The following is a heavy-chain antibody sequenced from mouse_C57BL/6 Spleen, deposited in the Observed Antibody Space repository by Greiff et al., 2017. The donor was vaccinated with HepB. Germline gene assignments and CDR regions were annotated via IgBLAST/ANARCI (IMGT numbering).Heavy chain of an antibody. J-gene: IGHJ2*01. CDR1: GYAFSSYW. Sequence: QVQLKQSGAELVKPGASVKISCKASGYAFSSYWMNWVKQRPGKGLEWIGQIYPGDGDTNYNGKFKGKATLTADKSSSTAYMQLSSLTSEDSAVYFCARGGITTVVATVDYWGQGTTLTVSS. D-gene: IGHD1-1*01. V-gene: IGHV1-80*01. CDR3: ARGGITTVVATVDY. CDR2: IYPGDGDT.